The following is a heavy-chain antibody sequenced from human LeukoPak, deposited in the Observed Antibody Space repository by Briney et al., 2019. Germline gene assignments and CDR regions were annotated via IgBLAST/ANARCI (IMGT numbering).Heavy chain of an antibody. CDR1: GGTFSSYA. J-gene: IGHJ4*02. D-gene: IGHD6-19*01. CDR3: GREQKEAGTEFDY. CDR2: IIPILGIA. V-gene: IGHV1-69*04. Sequence: GASVKVSCKASGGTFSSYAISCVRQAPGQGLEWMGSIIPILGIANYAQKFQGRVTMTADKSTSTAYMELSSLRSEDTAVYYCGREQKEAGTEFDYWGQGTLATVSS.